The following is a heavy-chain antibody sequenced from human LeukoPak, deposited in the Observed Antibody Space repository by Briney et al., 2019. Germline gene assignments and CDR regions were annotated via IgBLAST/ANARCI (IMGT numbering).Heavy chain of an antibody. CDR2: IRYDGSDK. D-gene: IGHD3-3*01. CDR1: GFTFSSNG. Sequence: GGSLRLSCAASGFTFSSNGTHWVRQAPGKGLEWVAFIRYDGSDKYYAGSVKGRFTISRDNSKNTLYLQMNSLRVEDTAVYYCAARDFWSGPAFDCWGQGTLVTVSS. V-gene: IGHV3-30*02. J-gene: IGHJ4*02. CDR3: AARDFWSGPAFDC.